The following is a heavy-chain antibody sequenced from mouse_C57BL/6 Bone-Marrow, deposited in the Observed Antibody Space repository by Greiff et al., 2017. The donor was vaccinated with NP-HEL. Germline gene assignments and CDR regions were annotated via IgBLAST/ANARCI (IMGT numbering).Heavy chain of an antibody. CDR1: GYTFTSYW. J-gene: IGHJ4*01. D-gene: IGHD4-1*01. CDR2: IHPNSGST. V-gene: IGHV1-64*01. CDR3: ATNWDYAMDY. Sequence: QVQLQQPGAELVKPGASVKLSCKASGYTFTSYWMHWVKQRPGQGLEWIGMIHPNSGSTNYNEKFKSKATLTVDKSSSTAYMQLSSLTSENSAVYYCATNWDYAMDYWGQGTSVTVSS.